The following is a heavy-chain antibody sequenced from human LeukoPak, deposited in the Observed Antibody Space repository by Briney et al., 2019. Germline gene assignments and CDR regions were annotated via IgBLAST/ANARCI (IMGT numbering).Heavy chain of an antibody. D-gene: IGHD6-13*01. J-gene: IGHJ4*02. V-gene: IGHV3-69-1*01. Sequence: GGSLRLSCATSGFSFSSKFLNWVRQAPGKELQYVSSIDTGGYTYYADSVKGRFTISRDNAKNSLYLQMNSLRSEDTSVYFCATESSAALDYWGQGTLVTVSS. CDR1: GFSFSSKF. CDR2: IDTGGYT. CDR3: ATESSAALDY.